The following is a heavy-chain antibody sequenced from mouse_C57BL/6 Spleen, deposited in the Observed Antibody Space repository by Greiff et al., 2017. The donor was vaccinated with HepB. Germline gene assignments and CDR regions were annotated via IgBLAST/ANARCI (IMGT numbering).Heavy chain of an antibody. D-gene: IGHD1-1*01. CDR3: ALDYGSFCDY. CDR2: IYPSDSET. J-gene: IGHJ2*01. CDR1: GYTFTSYW. V-gene: IGHV1-61*01. Sequence: QVQLQQPGAELVRPGSSVKLSCKASGYTFTSYWMDWVKQRPGQGLEWIGNIYPSDSETHYNQKFKDKATLTVDKSSSTPYMQLSSLTSEDSAVYYCALDYGSFCDYWGQGTTLTVSS.